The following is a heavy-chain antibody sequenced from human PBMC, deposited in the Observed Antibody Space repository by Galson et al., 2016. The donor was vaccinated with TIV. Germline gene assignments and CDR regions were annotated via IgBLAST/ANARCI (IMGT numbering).Heavy chain of an antibody. D-gene: IGHD4-23*01. V-gene: IGHV3-23*01. Sequence: SLRLSCAASGFTFSNYAMHWVRQAPGKGLEWVSGISGSGGITYFADSVKGRFTISRDNSMNTLYLQLNSLRAEDTAVYYCAKRRNYGGDSFENWGQGTMGTVSS. CDR1: GFTFSNYA. CDR2: ISGSGGIT. J-gene: IGHJ3*02. CDR3: AKRRNYGGDSFEN.